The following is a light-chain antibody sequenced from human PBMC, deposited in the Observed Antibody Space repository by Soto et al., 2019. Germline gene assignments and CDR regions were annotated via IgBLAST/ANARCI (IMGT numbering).Light chain of an antibody. CDR3: QTWGTGIRG. CDR1: SGHRSYA. Sequence: QPVLTQSPSASASLGASVKLTCTLSSGHRSYAIAWHQQQPEKGPRYLMKLNSDGSHSKGDGIPDRFSGSSSGAERYLTISSLQSEDEADYYCQTWGTGIRGFGTGTKLTVL. CDR2: LNSDGSH. V-gene: IGLV4-69*01. J-gene: IGLJ1*01.